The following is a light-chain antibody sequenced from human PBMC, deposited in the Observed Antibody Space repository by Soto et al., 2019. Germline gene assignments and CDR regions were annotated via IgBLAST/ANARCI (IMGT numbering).Light chain of an antibody. Sequence: EIVLTQSLATLSLSPGERAILSCRASQSVSNFLAWYQQKPGQAPRLLIFDVSTRATGVPPRFSGSGSGTDFTLTIIGLEPEDFAIYCCQQRSNWPLTFGGGTKVDIK. CDR3: QQRSNWPLT. V-gene: IGKV3-11*01. CDR1: QSVSNF. CDR2: DVS. J-gene: IGKJ4*01.